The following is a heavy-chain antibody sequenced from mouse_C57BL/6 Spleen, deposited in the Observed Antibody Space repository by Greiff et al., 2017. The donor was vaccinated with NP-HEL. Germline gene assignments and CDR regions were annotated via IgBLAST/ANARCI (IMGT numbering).Heavy chain of an antibody. CDR2: IYPSDSET. J-gene: IGHJ4*01. CDR3: ARGGNGDYAMDY. Sequence: QVQLQQPGAELVRPGSSVKLSCKASGYTFTSYWMDWVKQRPGQGLEWIGNIYPSDSETHYNQKFKDKATLTVDKSSSTAYMQLSSLTSEDSAVYYCARGGNGDYAMDYWGQGTSVTVSS. D-gene: IGHD2-1*01. V-gene: IGHV1-61*01. CDR1: GYTFTSYW.